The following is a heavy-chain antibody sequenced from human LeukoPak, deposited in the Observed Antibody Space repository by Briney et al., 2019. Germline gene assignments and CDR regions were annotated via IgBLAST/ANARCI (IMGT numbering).Heavy chain of an antibody. CDR1: GLAFSAYK. Sequence: PGGSLGLSCAASGLAFSAYKMHWVRQAPRKGLVWVSRISTDGYTTDYADFVQGRFTASRDNTKNTWSLEMNSLRAEDTAVYYCARGYSSSSADYWGQGTLVTVSS. D-gene: IGHD6-6*01. J-gene: IGHJ4*02. CDR3: ARGYSSSSADY. V-gene: IGHV3-74*01. CDR2: ISTDGYTT.